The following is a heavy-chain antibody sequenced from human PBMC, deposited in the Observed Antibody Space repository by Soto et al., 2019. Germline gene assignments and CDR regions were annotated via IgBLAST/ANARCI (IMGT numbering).Heavy chain of an antibody. CDR2: IGTAGDT. Sequence: GSLRLSCAASGFTFSSYDMHWVRQATGKGLEWVSAIGTAGDTYYPGSVKGRFTISRENAKNSLYLQMNSLRAGDTAVYYCARVFSVDSSMVGSYYGMDVWGQGTTVTVSS. V-gene: IGHV3-13*01. CDR1: GFTFSSYD. J-gene: IGHJ6*02. CDR3: ARVFSVDSSMVGSYYGMDV. D-gene: IGHD1-26*01.